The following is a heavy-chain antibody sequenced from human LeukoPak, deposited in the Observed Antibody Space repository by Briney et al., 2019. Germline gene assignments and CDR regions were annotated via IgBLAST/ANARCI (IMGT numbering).Heavy chain of an antibody. J-gene: IGHJ6*02. CDR1: GYTFTGYY. CDR2: INPNSGGT. D-gene: IGHD5-18*01. V-gene: IGHV1-2*02. Sequence: ASVKVSCKASGYTFTGYYMHWVRQAPGQGLEWMGLINPNSGGTNYAQKFQGRVTMTRDTSISTAYMELSRLRSDDTAVYYCARDPYSYGSYYYGMDVWGQGTTVTVSS. CDR3: ARDPYSYGSYYYGMDV.